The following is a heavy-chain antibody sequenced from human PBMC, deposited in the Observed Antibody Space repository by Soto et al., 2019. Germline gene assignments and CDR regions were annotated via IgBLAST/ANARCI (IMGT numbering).Heavy chain of an antibody. CDR1: GGTFTSYA. J-gene: IGHJ4*02. CDR2: IIPIFGTA. CDR3: ARDASDYGDPPYFDY. D-gene: IGHD4-17*01. Sequence: QVQLVQSGAEVEKPGSSVMLSCKAYGGTFTSYAISWVRQAPGQGLEWMGGIIPIFGTANYAQKFQGRVTITADESTSTAYMELNSLRFEDTGVYYCARDASDYGDPPYFDYWGQGTLGTVSS. V-gene: IGHV1-69*01.